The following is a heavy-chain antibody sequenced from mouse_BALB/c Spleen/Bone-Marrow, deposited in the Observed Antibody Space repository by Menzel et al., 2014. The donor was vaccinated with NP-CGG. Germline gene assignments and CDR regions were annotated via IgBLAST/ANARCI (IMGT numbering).Heavy chain of an antibody. CDR3: AREGNYFDY. Sequence: VKVVESGPGLVAPSQSLSITCTVSGFSLXVYGVNWVRQPPGKGLEWLGMIWGDGITDYNSAFKSRLSISKDDSKSQVFLKMNSLQTDDTAKYYCAREGNYFDYWGQGTTLTVSS. V-gene: IGHV2-6-7*01. CDR1: GFSLXVYG. CDR2: IWGDGIT. J-gene: IGHJ2*01.